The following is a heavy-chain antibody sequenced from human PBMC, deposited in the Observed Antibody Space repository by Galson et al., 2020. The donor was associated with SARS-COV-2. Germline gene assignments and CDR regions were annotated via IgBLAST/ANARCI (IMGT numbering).Heavy chain of an antibody. CDR3: ASPQSTASFDY. Sequence: ASVTVSCKASGYTFATYGITWVRQAPGQELAGMGWINTYNGNTNYAQNLQDRVTMTIDTSTSTVYMELTSLRSDDTAVYYCASPQSTASFDYWGQGTLVTVSS. V-gene: IGHV1-18*01. J-gene: IGHJ4*02. D-gene: IGHD4-4*01. CDR1: GYTFATYG. CDR2: INTYNGNT.